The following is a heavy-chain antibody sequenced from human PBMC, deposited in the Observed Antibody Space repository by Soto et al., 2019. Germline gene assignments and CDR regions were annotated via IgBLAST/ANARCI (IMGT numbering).Heavy chain of an antibody. V-gene: IGHV3-33*01. D-gene: IGHD4-17*01. CDR2: IWYDGSNK. CDR3: ARMATVTTGSRYYYGMDV. CDR1: GFTFSSYG. J-gene: IGHJ6*02. Sequence: PGGSLRLSCAASGFTFSSYGMHWVRQAPGKGLEWVAVIWYDGSNKYYADSVKGRFTIPRDNSKNTLYLQMNSLRAEDTAVYYCARMATVTTGSRYYYGMDVWGQGTTVTVSS.